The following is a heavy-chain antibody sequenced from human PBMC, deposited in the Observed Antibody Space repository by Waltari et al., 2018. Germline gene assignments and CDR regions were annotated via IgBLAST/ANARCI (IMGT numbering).Heavy chain of an antibody. D-gene: IGHD6-19*01. Sequence: QVQLQQWGAGLLKPSATLSLTCAVYGGSFSGSSWSWIRQPPGKGLEWIGEINHSGSTNYNPSLKSRVTISVDTSKNQFSLKLSSVTAADTAVYYCARDYSSGWYVNWGQGTLVTVSS. J-gene: IGHJ4*02. CDR2: INHSGST. CDR3: ARDYSSGWYVN. CDR1: GGSFSGSS. V-gene: IGHV4-34*01.